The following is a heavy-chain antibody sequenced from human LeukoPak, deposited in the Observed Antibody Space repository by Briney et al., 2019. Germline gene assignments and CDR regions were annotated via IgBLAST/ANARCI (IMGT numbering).Heavy chain of an antibody. CDR1: GGSIRNYY. CDR2: IYNNGSA. Sequence: SETLSLTCTVSGGSIRNYYSNWIRQPAGKGLEWIGRIYNNGSAHKNPSLKSRVTMSIDTSKNQFSLKLTSVTAADTAVYYCARGPGFEYNDRGSYSDYYYMDVRGKGTTVIVSS. D-gene: IGHD3-16*01. J-gene: IGHJ6*03. CDR3: ARGPGFEYNDRGSYSDYYYMDV. V-gene: IGHV4-4*07.